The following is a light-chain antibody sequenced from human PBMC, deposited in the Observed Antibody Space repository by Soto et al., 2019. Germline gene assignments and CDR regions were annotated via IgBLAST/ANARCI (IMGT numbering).Light chain of an antibody. CDR2: QXS. Sequence: SYELTQPPSVSVSPGQTASITCSGDKLGDKYACWYQQKPGQSPVLVIYQXSKRPSGIPERFSGSNSGNTATLTISGTQAMDEADYYCQAWDSSTAPFGGGTKLTVL. J-gene: IGLJ2*01. CDR1: KLGDKY. CDR3: QAWDSSTAP. V-gene: IGLV3-1*01.